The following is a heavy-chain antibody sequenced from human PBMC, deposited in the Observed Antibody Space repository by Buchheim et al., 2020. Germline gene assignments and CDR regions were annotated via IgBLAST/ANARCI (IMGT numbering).Heavy chain of an antibody. CDR3: ARANSGSYFTLFDY. V-gene: IGHV3-21*01. Sequence: EVQLVESGGGLVKPGGSLRLSCAASGFTFSSYSMNWVRQAPGKGLEWVSSISSSSSYIYYADSVKGRFTICRENAKNSLLLQMNSLRAEDTAVYYCARANSGSYFTLFDYWGQGTL. J-gene: IGHJ4*02. CDR1: GFTFSSYS. D-gene: IGHD1-26*01. CDR2: ISSSSSYI.